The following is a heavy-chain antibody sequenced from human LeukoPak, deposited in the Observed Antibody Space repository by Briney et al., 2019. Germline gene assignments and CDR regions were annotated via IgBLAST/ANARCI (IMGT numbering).Heavy chain of an antibody. Sequence: GSLRLSCTASGFTFGDYAMSWVRQAPGKGLEWVGFIRSKAYGGTTEYAASVKGRFTISRDDSRSIAYLQMNSLKTEDTAVYYCTRDLGNEYGDYGSRYWGQGTQVTVSS. V-gene: IGHV3-49*04. CDR2: IRSKAYGGTT. CDR3: TRDLGNEYGDYGSRY. D-gene: IGHD4-17*01. J-gene: IGHJ4*02. CDR1: GFTFGDYA.